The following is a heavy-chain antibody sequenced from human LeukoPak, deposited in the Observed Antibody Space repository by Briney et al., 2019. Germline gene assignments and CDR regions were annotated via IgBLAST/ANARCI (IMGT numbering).Heavy chain of an antibody. V-gene: IGHV3-23*01. Sequence: GGSLRLSCAASGFTFSSNSMNWVRQAPGKGLEWVSTISGSGNYTYYADSVKGRFTISRDSSKNTLFLQMNNLRADDTARYYCAKLGGVSVLFFFDYWGQGTLVTVSS. J-gene: IGHJ4*02. CDR1: GFTFSSNS. D-gene: IGHD2-8*01. CDR2: ISGSGNYT. CDR3: AKLGGVSVLFFFDY.